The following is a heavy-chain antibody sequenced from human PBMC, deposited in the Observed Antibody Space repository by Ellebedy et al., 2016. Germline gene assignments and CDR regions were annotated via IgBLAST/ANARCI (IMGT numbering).Heavy chain of an antibody. CDR3: ARDHIYDSSGYYYRDAFDI. CDR1: GGSISSSSYY. V-gene: IGHV4-39*07. CDR2: IYYSGST. D-gene: IGHD3-22*01. Sequence: SETLSLTCTVSGGSISSSSYYWGWIRQPPGKGLEWIGSIYYSGSTYYNPSLKSRVTISVDTSKRQFSLKLSSVTAADTAVYYCARDHIYDSSGYYYRDAFDIWGQGTMVTVSS. J-gene: IGHJ3*02.